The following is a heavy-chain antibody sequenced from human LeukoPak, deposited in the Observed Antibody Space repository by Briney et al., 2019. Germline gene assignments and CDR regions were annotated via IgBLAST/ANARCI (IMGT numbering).Heavy chain of an antibody. CDR3: ARGRTAVAGPGAFDI. D-gene: IGHD6-19*01. CDR1: GGSISSYY. V-gene: IGHV4-59*01. Sequence: SETLSLTCTVSGGSISSYYWSWIRQPPGKGLEWIGYIYDSGRTNYNPSLKSRVTISVDTSKSQFSLKLSSVTAADTAVYYCARGRTAVAGPGAFDIWGQGTMVTVSS. CDR2: IYDSGRT. J-gene: IGHJ3*02.